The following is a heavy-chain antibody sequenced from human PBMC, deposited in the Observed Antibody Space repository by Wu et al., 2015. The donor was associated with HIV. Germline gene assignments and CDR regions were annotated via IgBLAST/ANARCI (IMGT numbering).Heavy chain of an antibody. V-gene: IGHV1-2*02. Sequence: QVQLVQSGAEVKKPGSSVKVSCKASGYTFGDYYIHWVRQAPGKGLEWVAWINPNSGGTSYAQKFQGRVTMTRDTSITTAYMDLSKLTSDDTAVYYCARAGDCTNGVCYEGIGEYYFDYWGQGTLVTVSS. CDR2: INPNSGGT. J-gene: IGHJ4*02. CDR3: ARAGDCTNGVCYEGIGEYYFDY. CDR1: GYTFGDYY. D-gene: IGHD2-8*01.